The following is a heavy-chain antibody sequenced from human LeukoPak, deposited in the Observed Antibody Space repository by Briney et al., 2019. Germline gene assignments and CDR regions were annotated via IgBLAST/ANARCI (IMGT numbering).Heavy chain of an antibody. Sequence: WETLSLTCTVSGGSISSYYWSWIRQPPGKGLEWIGYIYYSGSTNYHPSLKSRVTISVDTSKNQFSLKLSSVTAADTAVYYCARCHYFGSGAYDYWGQGTLVTVSS. CDR3: ARCHYFGSGAYDY. CDR1: GGSISSYY. V-gene: IGHV4-59*08. D-gene: IGHD3-10*01. J-gene: IGHJ4*02. CDR2: IYYSGST.